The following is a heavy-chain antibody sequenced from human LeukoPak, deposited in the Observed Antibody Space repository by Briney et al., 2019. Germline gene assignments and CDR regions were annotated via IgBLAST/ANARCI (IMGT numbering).Heavy chain of an antibody. CDR2: IYYSGST. Sequence: SQTLSLTCTVSGGSISSGDYYWSWIRQPPGKGLEWIGYIYYSGSTYYNPSLKSRVTLSVDTSKSQFSLKLSSVTAVDTAVYYCARKKGGSYYTFDYWGQGTLVTVSS. CDR3: ARKKGGSYYTFDY. J-gene: IGHJ4*02. D-gene: IGHD1-26*01. CDR1: GGSISSGDYY. V-gene: IGHV4-30-4*08.